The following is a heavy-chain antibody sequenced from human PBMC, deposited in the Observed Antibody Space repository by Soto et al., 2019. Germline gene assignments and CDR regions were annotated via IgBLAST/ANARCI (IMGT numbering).Heavy chain of an antibody. CDR1: GYTLTELS. D-gene: IGHD2-2*01. V-gene: IGHV1-24*01. CDR2: FDPEDGET. Sequence: ASVKVSCKVSGYTLTELSMHWVRQAPGKGLEWIGGFDPEDGETIYAQKFQGRVTMTEDTSTDTAYMELSSLRSEDTAVYYCATYCSSTSCYWFDPWGQGTLVTVSS. J-gene: IGHJ5*02. CDR3: ATYCSSTSCYWFDP.